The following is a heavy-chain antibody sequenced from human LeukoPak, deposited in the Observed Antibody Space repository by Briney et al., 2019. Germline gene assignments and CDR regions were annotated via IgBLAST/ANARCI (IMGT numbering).Heavy chain of an antibody. CDR1: GGSISSGSYY. V-gene: IGHV4-61*02. Sequence: PSETLSLTCTVSGGSISSGSYYWSWIRQPAGKGLEWIGRIYTSGSTNYNPSLKSRVTIAVDTSKNQFSLKLSSVTAADTAVYYCARDRSLTGTSSDAFDIWGQGTMVTVSS. CDR3: ARDRSLTGTSSDAFDI. J-gene: IGHJ3*02. CDR2: IYTSGST. D-gene: IGHD3-9*01.